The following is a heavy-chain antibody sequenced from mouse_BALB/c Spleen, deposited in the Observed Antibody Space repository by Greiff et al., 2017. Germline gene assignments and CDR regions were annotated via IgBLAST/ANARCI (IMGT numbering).Heavy chain of an antibody. J-gene: IGHJ2*01. Sequence: VQLKQSGPELVKPGASVKISCKASGYTFTDYNMHWVKQSHGKSLEWIGYIYPYNGGTGYNQKFKSKATLTVDNSSSTAYMELRSLTSEDSAVYYCAITGSYYFDYWGQGTTLTVSS. CDR1: GYTFTDYN. CDR3: AITGSYYFDY. V-gene: IGHV1S29*02. CDR2: IYPYNGGT. D-gene: IGHD4-1*01.